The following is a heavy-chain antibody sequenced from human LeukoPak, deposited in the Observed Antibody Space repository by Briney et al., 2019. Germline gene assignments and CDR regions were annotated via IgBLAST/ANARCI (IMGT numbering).Heavy chain of an antibody. CDR1: GFTFSSYG. D-gene: IGHD5-12*01. J-gene: IGHJ4*02. Sequence: PGGSLRLSCAASGFTFSSYGMHWVRQAPGKGLEWLAFVSYDGSKKYYSDSVKGRFTISRDNSKNTLFLQMNSLRAEDTAVYSCAKDVKFSWPFYSDYWGQGILVTVSS. CDR2: VSYDGSKK. CDR3: AKDVKFSWPFYSDY. V-gene: IGHV3-30*18.